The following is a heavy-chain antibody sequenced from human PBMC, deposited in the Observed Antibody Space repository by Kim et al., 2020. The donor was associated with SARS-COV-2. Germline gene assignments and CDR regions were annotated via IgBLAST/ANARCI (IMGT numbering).Heavy chain of an antibody. Sequence: GGSLRLSCAASGFTFSSYAMSWVRQAPGKGLEWVSVIFCSGSKTYYVDSVKGRFTISRDNSKNTLYLQMNSLRVEDTAVYYCAGGCYYPAYWGQGTLGTVSS. D-gene: IGHD3-16*01. CDR3: AGGCYYPAY. J-gene: IGHJ4*02. CDR2: IFCSGSKT. V-gene: IGHV3-23*03. CDR1: GFTFSSYA.